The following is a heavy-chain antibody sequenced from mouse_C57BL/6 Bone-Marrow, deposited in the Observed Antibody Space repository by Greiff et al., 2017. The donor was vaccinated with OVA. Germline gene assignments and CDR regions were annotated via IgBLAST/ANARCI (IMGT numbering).Heavy chain of an antibody. D-gene: IGHD4-1*01. Sequence: VQLQQSGPELVKPGASVKISCKASGYTFTDYYMNWVKQSHGKSLEWIGDINPNNGGTSYNQKFKGKATLTVDKSSSTAYMELRSLTSEDSAVYYCAQERRVGPYYAMDYWGQGTSVTVSS. J-gene: IGHJ4*01. CDR1: GYTFTDYY. V-gene: IGHV1-26*01. CDR3: AQERRVGPYYAMDY. CDR2: INPNNGGT.